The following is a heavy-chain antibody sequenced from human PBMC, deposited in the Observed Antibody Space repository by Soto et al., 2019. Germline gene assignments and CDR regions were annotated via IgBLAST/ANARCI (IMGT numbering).Heavy chain of an antibody. CDR3: ARDKITGLFDY. V-gene: IGHV4-34*01. CDR2: INHSGST. D-gene: IGHD2-8*02. Sequence: QVQLQQWGAGLLKPSETLSLTCAVYGGSFSGYYWTWIRQPPGTGLEWNGEINHSGSTNYNPSLKSRVTISVDTSKNQFSLMLTSVTAADTAVYYCARDKITGLFDYWGQGTLVTVSS. CDR1: GGSFSGYY. J-gene: IGHJ4*02.